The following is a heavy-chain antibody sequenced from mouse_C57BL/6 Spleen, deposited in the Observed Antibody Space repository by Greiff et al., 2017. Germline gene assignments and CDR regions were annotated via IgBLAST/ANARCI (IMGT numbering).Heavy chain of an antibody. CDR2: ISDGGSYT. D-gene: IGHD1-1*01. J-gene: IGHJ4*01. Sequence: DVHLVESGGGLVKPGGSLKLSCAASGFTFSSYAMSWVRQTPEKRLEWVATISDGGSYTYYPDNVKGRFTISRDNAKNNLYLQMSHLKSEDTAMYYCARALLPYYYAMDYWGQGTSVTVSS. CDR3: ARALLPYYYAMDY. V-gene: IGHV5-4*01. CDR1: GFTFSSYA.